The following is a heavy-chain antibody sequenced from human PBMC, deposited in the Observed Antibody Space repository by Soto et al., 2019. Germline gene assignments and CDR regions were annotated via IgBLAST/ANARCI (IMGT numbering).Heavy chain of an antibody. CDR2: LISSGESP. CDR3: AKDLHGIGWSFDQ. Sequence: EVQLLESGGGLVQPGGSLRLSCSASGFTFSTQAMAWVRQAPGKGLEWVSALISSGESPDYADSVKGRFTISRDNSKNTLYLELNSRRADDTDVYYCAKDLHGIGWSFDQWGQATVVTVSS. J-gene: IGHJ4*02. V-gene: IGHV3-23*01. D-gene: IGHD6-19*01. CDR1: GFTFSTQA.